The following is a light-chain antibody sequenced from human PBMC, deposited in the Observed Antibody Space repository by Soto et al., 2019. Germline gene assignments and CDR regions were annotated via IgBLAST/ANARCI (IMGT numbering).Light chain of an antibody. J-gene: IGLJ2*01. CDR1: SSDVGAYNY. Sequence: QSALTQPASVSGSPGQSITISCAGTSSDVGAYNYVSWYQQHPGKAPKLLIYGVTNRPSGVSNRFSGSKSGNTASLTISGLQAEDEADFYCSSYTSSSTVVFGGGTKLTVL. V-gene: IGLV2-14*01. CDR2: GVT. CDR3: SSYTSSSTVV.